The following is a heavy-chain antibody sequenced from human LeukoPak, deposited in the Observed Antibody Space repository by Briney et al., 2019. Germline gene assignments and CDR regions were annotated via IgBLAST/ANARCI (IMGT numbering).Heavy chain of an antibody. Sequence: SSETLSLTCTVSGGSISSSSYYWGWIRQPPGKGLEWIGSIYYSGSTYYNPSLKSRVTISVDTSKNQFSLKLSSVTAADTAVYYCARDQRARPWGPLWSYLNDAFDIWGQGTMVTVSS. V-gene: IGHV4-39*02. CDR1: GGSISSSSYY. D-gene: IGHD3-10*01. CDR3: ARDQRARPWGPLWSYLNDAFDI. J-gene: IGHJ3*02. CDR2: IYYSGST.